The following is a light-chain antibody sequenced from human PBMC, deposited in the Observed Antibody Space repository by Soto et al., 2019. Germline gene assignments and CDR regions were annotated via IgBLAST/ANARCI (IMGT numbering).Light chain of an antibody. V-gene: IGKV1-33*01. CDR2: DVS. CDR3: QQYENFPIT. CDR1: QDISIY. Sequence: IQMAQSPSSLSASVGDRVTVTCQASQDISIYLNWYQHKPGKATELLICDVSNLEAGVPSRFSGSGSGTDFTFTISSLQPEDIGTYYCQQYENFPITFGQGTRLEVK. J-gene: IGKJ5*01.